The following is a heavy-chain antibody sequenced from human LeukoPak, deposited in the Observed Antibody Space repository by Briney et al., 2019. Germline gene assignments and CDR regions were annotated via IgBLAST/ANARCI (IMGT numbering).Heavy chain of an antibody. Sequence: GGSLRLSCAASGFTFSSYAMHWVRQAPGKGLEWVAVISYDGSNKYYADSVKGRFTISRDNSKNTLYLQMNSLRAEDTAVYYCARDSGYSGYYFDYWGQGTLVTVSS. CDR2: ISYDGSNK. D-gene: IGHD5-12*01. V-gene: IGHV3-30-3*01. CDR1: GFTFSSYA. CDR3: ARDSGYSGYYFDY. J-gene: IGHJ4*02.